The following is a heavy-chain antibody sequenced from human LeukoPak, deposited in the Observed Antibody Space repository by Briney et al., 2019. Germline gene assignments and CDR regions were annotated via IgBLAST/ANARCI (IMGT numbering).Heavy chain of an antibody. V-gene: IGHV4-4*07. Sequence: PSETLSLTCTVSGGSISSYYWSWIRQPVGKGLEWIGRIYTSGSTNYNPSLKSRVTMSVDTSKNQFSLKLSSVTAADTAVYYCARDIRWFGELSYNWFDPWGQGTLVTVSS. CDR1: GGSISSYY. CDR2: IYTSGST. D-gene: IGHD3-10*01. CDR3: ARDIRWFGELSYNWFDP. J-gene: IGHJ5*02.